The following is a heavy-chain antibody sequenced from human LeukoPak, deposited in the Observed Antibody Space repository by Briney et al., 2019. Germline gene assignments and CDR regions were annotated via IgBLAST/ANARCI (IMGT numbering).Heavy chain of an antibody. CDR1: GFTFSSYA. CDR3: AREYCTNGVCYKRFDY. J-gene: IGHJ4*02. Sequence: GGALRLSCAGSGFTFSSYAMHWVRQAPGKGLEYVSGISSNGGSTYHANSVKGRFTISRDNSKNTLYLQMGSLRAEDMAVYYCAREYCTNGVCYKRFDYWGQGTLVTVSS. CDR2: ISSNGGST. V-gene: IGHV3-64*01. D-gene: IGHD2-8*01.